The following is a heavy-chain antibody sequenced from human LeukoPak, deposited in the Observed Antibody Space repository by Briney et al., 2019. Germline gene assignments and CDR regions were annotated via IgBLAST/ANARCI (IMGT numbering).Heavy chain of an antibody. J-gene: IGHJ4*02. CDR1: GGSFSGYY. V-gene: IGHV4-34*01. Sequence: PSETLSLTCAVYGGSFSGYYWSWIRQPPGKGLEWIGEINHSGSTNYNPSLKSRVTISVDTSKNQFSLKLSSVTAADTAVYYCARGLGYDSSGYTDYWGQVTLVTVSS. D-gene: IGHD3-22*01. CDR2: INHSGST. CDR3: ARGLGYDSSGYTDY.